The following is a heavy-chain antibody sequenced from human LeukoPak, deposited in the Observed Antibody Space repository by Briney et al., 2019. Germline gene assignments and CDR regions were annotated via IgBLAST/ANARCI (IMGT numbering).Heavy chain of an antibody. Sequence: GGSLRLSCAASGFTFSSYGMHWVRQAPGKGLEWVAVISYDGSNKYYADSVKGRFTVSRDNSKNTLYLQMNSLRAEDTAVYYCAKGAEYSRAGNWFDPWGQGTLVTVSS. CDR1: GFTFSSYG. CDR3: AKGAEYSRAGNWFDP. D-gene: IGHD6-6*01. J-gene: IGHJ5*02. CDR2: ISYDGSNK. V-gene: IGHV3-30*18.